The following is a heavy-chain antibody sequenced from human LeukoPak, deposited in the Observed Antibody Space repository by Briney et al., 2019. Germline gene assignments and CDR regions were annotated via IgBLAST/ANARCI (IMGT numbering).Heavy chain of an antibody. CDR1: GFTFSRYS. J-gene: IGHJ4*02. Sequence: GGSLRLSCAASGFTFSRYSMNWVRQAPGKGLEWVSSISSSSSYIYYADSVKGRFTISRDNAKNSLYLQMNSLRAEDTAVYYCARDQYYDFWSGYLYYFDYWGQGTLVTVSS. V-gene: IGHV3-21*01. CDR3: ARDQYYDFWSGYLYYFDY. D-gene: IGHD3-3*01. CDR2: ISSSSSYI.